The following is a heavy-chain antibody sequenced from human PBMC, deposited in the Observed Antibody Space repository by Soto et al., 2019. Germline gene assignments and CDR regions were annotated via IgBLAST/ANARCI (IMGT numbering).Heavy chain of an antibody. CDR1: GFTFSSYA. CDR3: AREQLAGYYYYGMDV. V-gene: IGHV3-30-3*01. J-gene: IGHJ6*02. CDR2: ISYDGSNK. Sequence: AGGSLRLSCAASGFTFSSYAMHWVRQAPGKGLEWVAVISYDGSNKYYADSVKGRFTISRDNSKNTLYLQMNRLRAEDTAVYYCAREQLAGYYYYGMDVWGQATTVTVSS. D-gene: IGHD6-13*01.